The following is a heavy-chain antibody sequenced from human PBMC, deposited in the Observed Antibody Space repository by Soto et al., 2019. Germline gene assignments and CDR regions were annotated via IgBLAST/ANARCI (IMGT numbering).Heavy chain of an antibody. CDR1: GFTFSTYW. V-gene: IGHV3-74*03. J-gene: IGHJ4*02. Sequence: GGSLRLSFAASGFTFSTYWMHWVRQAPLKGPVWVSRINSDGNSITYSDSVKGRFTISRDNAKNTLYLQMNSLRDEETAVYYCASSGYYITFDYWGQGTLVTVSS. CDR2: INSDGNSI. D-gene: IGHD3-22*01. CDR3: ASSGYYITFDY.